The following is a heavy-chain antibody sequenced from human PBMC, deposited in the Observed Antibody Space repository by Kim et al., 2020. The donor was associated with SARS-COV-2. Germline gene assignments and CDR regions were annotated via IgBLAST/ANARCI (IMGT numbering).Heavy chain of an antibody. CDR1: GFTFSSFA. CDR2: ITNSGDKR. CDR3: AKVISPFDS. D-gene: IGHD2-15*01. Sequence: GGSLRLSCTATGFTFSSFAMSWVRQAPGKGLEWVSGITNSGDKRHYADSVKGRFTISRDNSKNMLYLQMDNLRGEDTALYYCAKVISPFDSWGPGTLAT. V-gene: IGHV3-23*01. J-gene: IGHJ4*02.